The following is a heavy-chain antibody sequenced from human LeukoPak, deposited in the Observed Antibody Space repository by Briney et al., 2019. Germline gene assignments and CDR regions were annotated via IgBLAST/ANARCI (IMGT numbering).Heavy chain of an antibody. CDR2: LSAGGSGT. V-gene: IGHV3-23*01. CDR1: GFTFSSYA. CDR3: AKTSSSYDY. D-gene: IGHD6-13*01. J-gene: IGHJ4*02. Sequence: PGGYLRLYCAASGFTFSSYAMSWVRQAPGMGLEWVSALSAGGSGTEYADSVNGWFTISRDNSKDTLYLHMDSLSSEDTAVYYCAKTSSSYDYWGQGTLVIVSS.